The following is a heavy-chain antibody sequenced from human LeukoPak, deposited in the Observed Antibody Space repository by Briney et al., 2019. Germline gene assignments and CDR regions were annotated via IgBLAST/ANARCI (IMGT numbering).Heavy chain of an antibody. CDR1: GGSISSSSYY. CDR3: ARGGTGYSSSRTFRGNWFDP. J-gene: IGHJ5*02. Sequence: KTSETLSLTCTVSGGSISSSSYYWGWIRQPPGKGLEWIGSIYYSGSTYYNPSLKSRVTISVDTSKNQFSLKLSSVTAADTAVYYCARGGTGYSSSRTFRGNWFDPWGQGTLVTVSS. D-gene: IGHD6-13*01. V-gene: IGHV4-39*07. CDR2: IYYSGST.